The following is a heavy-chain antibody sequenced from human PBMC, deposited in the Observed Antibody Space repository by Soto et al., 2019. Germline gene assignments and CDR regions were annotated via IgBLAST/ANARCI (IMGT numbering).Heavy chain of an antibody. CDR1: GFTFSSYA. CDR2: VSAGGDMT. CDR3: ARGDRGGSGSPASYYYSGLDV. Sequence: VQVLESGGDLVQPGGSLRLSCAASGFTFSSYAMSWVGQAPGKGLEWVSSVSAGGDMTYYSDSVKGRFTITRDNSNNALFLQMNSLRIEDTGLYYCARGDRGGSGSPASYYYSGLDVWGQGTTVTVS. D-gene: IGHD3-10*01. J-gene: IGHJ6*02. V-gene: IGHV3-23*01.